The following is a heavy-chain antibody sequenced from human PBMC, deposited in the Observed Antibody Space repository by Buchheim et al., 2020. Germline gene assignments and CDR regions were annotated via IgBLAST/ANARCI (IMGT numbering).Heavy chain of an antibody. V-gene: IGHV4-39*01. CDR2: IYYSGST. D-gene: IGHD1-7*01. J-gene: IGHJ5*02. CDR3: ASHAITGTTQSWFDP. Sequence: QLQLQESGPALVKPSETLSLTCTVSGGSISSSSYYWGWIRQPPGKGLEWIGSIYYSGSTYYNPSLKSRVTISVDTSKNQFSLKLSSVTAADTAVYYCASHAITGTTQSWFDPWGQGTL. CDR1: GGSISSSSYY.